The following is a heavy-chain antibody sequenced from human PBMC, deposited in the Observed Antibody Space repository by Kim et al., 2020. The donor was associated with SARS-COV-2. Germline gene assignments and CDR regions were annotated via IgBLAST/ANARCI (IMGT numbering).Heavy chain of an antibody. V-gene: IGHV4-39*01. CDR3: ASIVGGAARLVGHFDY. Sequence: SETLSLTCTVSGGSISSSSYYWGWIRQPPGKGLEWIGSIYYSGSTYYNPSLKSRVTISVDTSKNQFSLKLSSVTAADTAVYYCASIVGGAARLVGHFDY. D-gene: IGHD6-6*01. J-gene: IGHJ4*01. CDR2: IYYSGST. CDR1: GGSISSSSYY.